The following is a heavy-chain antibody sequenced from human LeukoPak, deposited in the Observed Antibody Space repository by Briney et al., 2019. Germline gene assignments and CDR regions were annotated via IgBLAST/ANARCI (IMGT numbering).Heavy chain of an antibody. D-gene: IGHD2-15*01. V-gene: IGHV3-23*01. CDR1: GFSFSSHA. CDR3: AKDRFCSGAGCSDAFDI. J-gene: IGHJ3*02. Sequence: GGSLRLSCAAAGFSFSSHAMSWVRQAPGKGLEWVSYVSGSGGTTYYADSVKGRFTISRENSKSTLYLQMNSLGVEDTAVYYCAKDRFCSGAGCSDAFDIWGQGTMVTVSS. CDR2: VSGSGGTT.